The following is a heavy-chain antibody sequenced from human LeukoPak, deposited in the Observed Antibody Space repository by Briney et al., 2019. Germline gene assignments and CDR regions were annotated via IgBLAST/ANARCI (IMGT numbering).Heavy chain of an antibody. J-gene: IGHJ4*02. D-gene: IGHD6-13*01. V-gene: IGHV1-69*13. CDR3: ARVPSSSWYEIDY. Sequence: SVTVSCKASGGTFSSYAISWVRQAPGQGLEWMGGIIPIFGTANYAQKFQGRVTITADESTSTAYMELSSLRSEDTAVYYCARVPSSSWYEIDYWGQGTLVTVSS. CDR1: GGTFSSYA. CDR2: IIPIFGTA.